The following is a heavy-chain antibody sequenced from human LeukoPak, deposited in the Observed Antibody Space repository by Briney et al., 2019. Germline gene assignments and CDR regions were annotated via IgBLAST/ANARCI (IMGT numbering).Heavy chain of an antibody. CDR2: IYYSGST. Sequence: PSETLSLTCTVSGDSMTNHYWSWIRQPPGKGLEWIGYIYYSGSTNYNPSLKSRVTISVDTSKNQFSLKLSSVTAADTAVYYCAMTTVTVNWFDPWGQGTLVTVSS. V-gene: IGHV4-59*11. CDR1: GDSMTNHY. J-gene: IGHJ5*02. D-gene: IGHD4-17*01. CDR3: AMTTVTVNWFDP.